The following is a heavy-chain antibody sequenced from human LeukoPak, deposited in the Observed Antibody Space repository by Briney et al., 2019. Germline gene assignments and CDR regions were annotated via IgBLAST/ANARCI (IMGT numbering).Heavy chain of an antibody. CDR2: ISSSGSTI. J-gene: IGHJ4*02. CDR1: GFTFSSFS. D-gene: IGHD3-16*01. Sequence: GGSLRLSCAASGFTFSSFSMSWVRQAPGKGLEWVSYISSSGSTIYYADSVKGRFTISRDNAKNSLYLQMNSLRAEDTAVYYCARGPVWGFDYWGQGTLVTVSS. CDR3: ARGPVWGFDY. V-gene: IGHV3-48*04.